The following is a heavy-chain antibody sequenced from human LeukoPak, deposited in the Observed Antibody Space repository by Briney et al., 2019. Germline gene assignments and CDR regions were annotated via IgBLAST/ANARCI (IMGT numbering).Heavy chain of an antibody. CDR3: ARPYYDFWSGYSPSPTGGYYFDY. CDR2: INPSGGST. D-gene: IGHD3-3*01. J-gene: IGHJ4*02. Sequence: ASVKVSCKASGYTFTSYYMHWVRQAPGQGLEWMGIINPSGGSTSYAQKFQGRVTMTRDTPTSTVYMELSSLRSEDTAVYYCARPYYDFWSGYSPSPTGGYYFDYWGQGTLVTVSS. V-gene: IGHV1-46*01. CDR1: GYTFTSYY.